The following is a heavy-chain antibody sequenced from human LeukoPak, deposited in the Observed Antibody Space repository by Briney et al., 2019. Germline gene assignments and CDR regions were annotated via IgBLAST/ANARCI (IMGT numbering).Heavy chain of an antibody. Sequence: PSQTLSLTCAISGDSVSSNSAAWNWTRQSPSRGLEWLGRTYYRSKWYNDYAVSVKSRITINPDTSKNQFSLQLNSVTPEDTAVYYCARGRGPGPYDWFDPWGQGTLVTVSS. CDR1: GDSVSSNSAA. D-gene: IGHD5-12*01. J-gene: IGHJ5*02. V-gene: IGHV6-1*01. CDR3: ARGRGPGPYDWFDP. CDR2: TYYRSKWYN.